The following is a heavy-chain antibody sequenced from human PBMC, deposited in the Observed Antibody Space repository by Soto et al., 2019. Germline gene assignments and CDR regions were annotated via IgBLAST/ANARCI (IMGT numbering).Heavy chain of an antibody. J-gene: IGHJ6*02. Sequence: GGSLRLSCAASGFTFSSYWMHWVRQAPGKGLVWVSRINSDGSSTSYADSVKGRFTISRDNAKNTLYLQMNSLRAEDTAVYYCARGDSSGWAYYYYYGMDVWGQGTTVTVSS. CDR3: ARGDSSGWAYYYYYGMDV. D-gene: IGHD6-19*01. CDR2: INSDGSST. V-gene: IGHV3-74*01. CDR1: GFTFSSYW.